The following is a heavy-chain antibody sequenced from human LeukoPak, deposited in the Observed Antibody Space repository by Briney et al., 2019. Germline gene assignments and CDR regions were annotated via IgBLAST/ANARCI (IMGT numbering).Heavy chain of an antibody. CDR3: VGSIAVAEAFDI. J-gene: IGHJ3*02. CDR2: INHSGST. V-gene: IGHV4-34*01. Sequence: SETLSLTCAVYGGSFSGYYWSWIRQPPGKGLEWIGEINHSGSTNYNPSLKSRVTISVDTSKNQFSLKLSSVTAADTAVYYCVGSIAVAEAFDIWGQGTMVTVS. D-gene: IGHD6-19*01. CDR1: GGSFSGYY.